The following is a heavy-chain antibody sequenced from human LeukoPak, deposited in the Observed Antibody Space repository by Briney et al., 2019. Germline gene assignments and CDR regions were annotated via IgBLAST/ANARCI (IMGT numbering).Heavy chain of an antibody. Sequence: ASVKVSCKASGGTFSSYAISWVRQAPGQGLEWMGGIIPIFGTANYEQKFQGRVTITTDESTSTAYMELSSLRSEDTAVYYCASSASIVVVVAATFSLDYWGQGTLVTVSS. CDR1: GGTFSSYA. D-gene: IGHD2-15*01. CDR2: IIPIFGTA. CDR3: ASSASIVVVVAATFSLDY. J-gene: IGHJ4*02. V-gene: IGHV1-69*05.